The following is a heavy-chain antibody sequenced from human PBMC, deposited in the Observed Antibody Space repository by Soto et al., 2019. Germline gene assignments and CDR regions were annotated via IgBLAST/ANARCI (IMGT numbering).Heavy chain of an antibody. J-gene: IGHJ6*03. D-gene: IGHD5-18*01. CDR3: ARVSVEVDTAMVVGSIYYYYYYMDV. V-gene: IGHV1-8*01. Sequence: QVQLVQSGAEVKKPGASVKVSCKASGYTFTSYDINWVRQATGQGLEWMGWMNPNSGNTGYAQKIQGRVTMTKNTSISTAYMELSSLRSEDTAVYYCARVSVEVDTAMVVGSIYYYYYYMDVWGKGTTVTVSS. CDR1: GYTFTSYD. CDR2: MNPNSGNT.